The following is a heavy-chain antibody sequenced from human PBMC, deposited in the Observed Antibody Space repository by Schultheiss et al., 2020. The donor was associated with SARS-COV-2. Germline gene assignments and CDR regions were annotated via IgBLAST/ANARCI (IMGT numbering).Heavy chain of an antibody. V-gene: IGHV4-34*01. J-gene: IGHJ5*02. CDR2: INHSGST. D-gene: IGHD6-6*01. Sequence: SETLSLTCAVYGGSFRGYYWSWIRQPPGKGLEWIGEINHSGSTNYNPSLKSRVTISVDKSKNQFSLKLSSVTATDTAVYYCARATAARAPNWFDPWGQGTLVTVSS. CDR1: GGSFRGYY. CDR3: ARATAARAPNWFDP.